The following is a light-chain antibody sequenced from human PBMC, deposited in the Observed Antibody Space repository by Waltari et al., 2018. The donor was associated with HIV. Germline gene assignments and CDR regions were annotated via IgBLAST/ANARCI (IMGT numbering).Light chain of an antibody. V-gene: IGLV2-11*01. J-gene: IGLJ1*01. CDR1: TSDVGGSNY. CDR3: CSYAGTYTSFV. Sequence: QSALTQPRSVSGSPGPSVTISCTGTTSDVGGSNYVSCYHQHPGKAPQSIIHDVIKRPSGVPDRFSGSKSGNTASLTISGLQAEDEAHYYCCSYAGTYTSFVFGAGTKVTVL. CDR2: DVI.